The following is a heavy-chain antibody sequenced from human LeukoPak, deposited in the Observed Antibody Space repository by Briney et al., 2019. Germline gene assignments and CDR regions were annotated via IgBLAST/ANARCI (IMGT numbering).Heavy chain of an antibody. V-gene: IGHV1-18*01. Sequence: ASVKVSCKASGYTFTSSGISWVRQAPGQGLEWMGWISAYNGNTNYAQKLQGRVTMTTDTSTSTAYMELRSLRSDDTAVYYCARDYVRRRNLGYCSGGSCTNWFDPWGQGTLVTVSS. CDR3: ARDYVRRRNLGYCSGGSCTNWFDP. CDR1: GYTFTSSG. D-gene: IGHD2-15*01. CDR2: ISAYNGNT. J-gene: IGHJ5*02.